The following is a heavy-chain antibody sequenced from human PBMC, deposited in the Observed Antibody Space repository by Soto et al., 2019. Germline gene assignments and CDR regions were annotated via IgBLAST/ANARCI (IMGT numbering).Heavy chain of an antibody. CDR3: ASVEMATKPVYYYYGMDV. V-gene: IGHV1-2*02. CDR1: GYTFTGYY. Sequence: ASVKVSCKASGYTFTGYYMHWVRQAPGQGLEWMGWINPNSGGTNYAQKFQGRVTMTRDTSISTAYMELSRLRSDDTAVYYCASVEMATKPVYYYYGMDVWGQGTTVTVSS. D-gene: IGHD5-12*01. J-gene: IGHJ6*02. CDR2: INPNSGGT.